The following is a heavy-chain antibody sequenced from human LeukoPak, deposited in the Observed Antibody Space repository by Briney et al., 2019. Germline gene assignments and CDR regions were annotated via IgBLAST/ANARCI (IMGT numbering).Heavy chain of an antibody. CDR3: ARGSNYYDSSGYYSSFDC. CDR2: ISSGSSYI. Sequence: PGGSLRLSCAASEFTFSRYGMNWVRQAPGKGLEWVSSISSGSSYIYYADSVKGRFTISRDNAKNSLYLQMNSLRAEDTAVYYCARGSNYYDSSGYYSSFDCWGRGTLATVSS. J-gene: IGHJ4*02. V-gene: IGHV3-21*01. CDR1: EFTFSRYG. D-gene: IGHD3-22*01.